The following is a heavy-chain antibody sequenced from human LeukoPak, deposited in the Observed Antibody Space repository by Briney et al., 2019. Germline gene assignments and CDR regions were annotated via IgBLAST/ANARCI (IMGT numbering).Heavy chain of an antibody. CDR2: IYHSGST. CDR3: ARGDFYSYPY. D-gene: IGHD5-18*01. J-gene: IGHJ4*02. CDR1: GGSISSGGYS. Sequence: SETLSLTCAVSGGSISSGGYSWSWIRQPPGKGLEWIGYIYHSGSTYYNPSLKSRVTISVDRSKNQFSLKLSSVTGADTAVYYCARGDFYSYPYWGQGTLVTVSS. V-gene: IGHV4-30-2*01.